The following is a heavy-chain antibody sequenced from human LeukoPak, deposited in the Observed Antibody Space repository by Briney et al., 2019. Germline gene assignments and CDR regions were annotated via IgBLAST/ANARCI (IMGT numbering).Heavy chain of an antibody. CDR3: ASSSGYFYQLDH. V-gene: IGHV1-46*01. CDR2: ISPSSGST. Sequence: ASVKVSCKASGYTFTSYYIHWVRQAPGQGLEWMGIISPSSGSTTYAQRFQDRVTMTRDTSTTRDTSTSTVYMQLSSLRSEDTAVYYCASSSGYFYQLDHWGQGTLVTVSS. D-gene: IGHD3-22*01. J-gene: IGHJ4*02. CDR1: GYTFTSYY.